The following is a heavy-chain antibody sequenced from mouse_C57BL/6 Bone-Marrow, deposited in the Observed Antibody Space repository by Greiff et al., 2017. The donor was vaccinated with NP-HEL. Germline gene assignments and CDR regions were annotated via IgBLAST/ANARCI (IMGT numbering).Heavy chain of an antibody. J-gene: IGHJ1*03. CDR2: ISGGGGNT. CDR3: ALTTVAYWYFDV. Sequence: DVQLQESGGGLVKPGGSLKLSCAASGFTFSSYTMSWVRQTPEKRLEWVATISGGGGNTYYPDSVKGRFTISRDNAKNTLYLQMSSLRSEDTALYYCALTTVAYWYFDVWGTGTTVTVSS. V-gene: IGHV5-9*04. CDR1: GFTFSSYT. D-gene: IGHD1-1*01.